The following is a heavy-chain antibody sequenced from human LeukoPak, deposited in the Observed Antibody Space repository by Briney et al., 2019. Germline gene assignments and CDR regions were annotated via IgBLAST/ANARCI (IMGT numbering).Heavy chain of an antibody. CDR2: INHSGST. CDR3: ACGSYWYNYYGMDV. Sequence: KASETLSLTCAVYGGSFSGYYWSWIRQPPGKGLEWIGEINHSGSTNYNPSLKSRVTISVDTSKNQFSLKLSSVTAADTAVYYCACGSYWYNYYGMDVWGQGTTVTVSS. J-gene: IGHJ6*02. CDR1: GGSFSGYY. V-gene: IGHV4-34*01. D-gene: IGHD1-26*01.